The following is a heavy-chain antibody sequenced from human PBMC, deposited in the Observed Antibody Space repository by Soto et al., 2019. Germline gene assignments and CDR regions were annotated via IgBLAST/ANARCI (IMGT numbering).Heavy chain of an antibody. J-gene: IGHJ6*02. D-gene: IGHD3-3*01. CDR2: IYYRGST. CDR3: AGGSITFFGGSRAGVDV. V-gene: IGHV4-30-4*01. Sequence: QVQLQESGPGLVKPSQTLSLTCTVSGTSLSRGDYYWSWIRQPPGKGLEWIGYIYYRGSTYYNAALKSRVTMSVDMSKNQFSLNLNSVTSADTAVYYCAGGSITFFGGSRAGVDVWGQGTTVTASS. CDR1: GTSLSRGDYY.